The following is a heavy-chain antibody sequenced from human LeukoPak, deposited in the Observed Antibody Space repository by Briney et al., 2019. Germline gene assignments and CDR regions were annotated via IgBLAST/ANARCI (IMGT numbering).Heavy chain of an antibody. Sequence: GGSLRLSCAASGFTFSSYAMHWVRQAPGKGLEWVAVISYDGSNKYYADSVKGRFTISRDNSKNTLNLQMNSLRAEDTAMYYCVRDVKNPSTVIGLFDYWGQGTLVTVSS. J-gene: IGHJ4*02. CDR2: ISYDGSNK. D-gene: IGHD2-21*01. CDR1: GFTFSSYA. CDR3: VRDVKNPSTVIGLFDY. V-gene: IGHV3-30*04.